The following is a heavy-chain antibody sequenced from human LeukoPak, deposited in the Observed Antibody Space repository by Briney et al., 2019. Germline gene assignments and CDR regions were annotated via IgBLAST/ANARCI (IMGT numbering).Heavy chain of an antibody. J-gene: IGHJ4*02. D-gene: IGHD3-10*01. V-gene: IGHV4-31*03. CDR1: GDSVTSGGYY. CDR3: ARSGLYYPGSGSFDY. CDR2: IYYTGST. Sequence: SQTLSLTCTVSGDSVTSGGYYWNWIRQHPVKGLEWIGYIYYTGSTNYNPSLKSRINISADTSKNQFSLKLKSVTAADTAMYCARSGLYYPGSGSFDYWGQGALVTVSS.